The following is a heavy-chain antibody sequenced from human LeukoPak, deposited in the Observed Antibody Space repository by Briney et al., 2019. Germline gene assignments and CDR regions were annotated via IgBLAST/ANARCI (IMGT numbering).Heavy chain of an antibody. D-gene: IGHD3-10*01. V-gene: IGHV1-18*01. J-gene: IGHJ4*02. Sequence: GASVKVSCKASGYTFTSYGISGVRQAPGQGREGMGWISAYNGNTNYAQKLQGRVTMTTDTSTSTAYMELRSLRSDDTAVYYCARYYGSGSYPASDYWGQGTLVTVSS. CDR2: ISAYNGNT. CDR3: ARYYGSGSYPASDY. CDR1: GYTFTSYG.